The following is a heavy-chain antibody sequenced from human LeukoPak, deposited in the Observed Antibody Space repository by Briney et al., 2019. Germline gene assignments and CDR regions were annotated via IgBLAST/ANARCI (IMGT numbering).Heavy chain of an antibody. CDR2: ISGSGGST. CDR3: AKGVDGYYYDSSGYYPAVDY. D-gene: IGHD3-22*01. CDR1: GFTFSSYG. J-gene: IGHJ4*02. Sequence: PGGSLRLSCAASGFTFSSYGMSWVRQAPGKGLEWVSAISGSGGSTYYADSVKGRFTISRDNSKNTLYLQMNSLRAEDTAVYYCAKGVDGYYYDSSGYYPAVDYWGQGTLVTVSS. V-gene: IGHV3-23*01.